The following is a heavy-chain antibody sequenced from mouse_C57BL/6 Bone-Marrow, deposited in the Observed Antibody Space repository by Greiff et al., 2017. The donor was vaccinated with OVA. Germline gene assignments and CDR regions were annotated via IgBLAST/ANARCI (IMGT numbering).Heavy chain of an antibody. CDR1: GYTFTDYY. D-gene: IGHD1-1*01. J-gene: IGHJ4*01. CDR2: IYPGSGNT. Sequence: QVQLQQSGAELVRPGASVKLSCKASGYTFTDYYINWVKQRPGQGLEWIARIYPGSGNTYYNEKFKGKATLTAEKSSSTAYMQLSSLTSEDSAVYFCARPGYGSSPYAMDYWGQGTSVTVSS. V-gene: IGHV1-76*01. CDR3: ARPGYGSSPYAMDY.